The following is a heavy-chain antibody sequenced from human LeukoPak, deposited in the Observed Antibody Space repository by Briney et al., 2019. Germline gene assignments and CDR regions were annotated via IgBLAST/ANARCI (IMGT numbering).Heavy chain of an antibody. V-gene: IGHV3-23*01. CDR1: GFTVSSNY. Sequence: GGSLRLSCAASGFTVSSNYMSWVRQAPGKGLEWVSAIAPSGGSTYYADSVKGRFTISRDNSKSTLFLQMNSLRAEDTAVYYCAKGRLVPDYWGQGILVTVSS. D-gene: IGHD3-9*01. CDR2: IAPSGGST. J-gene: IGHJ4*02. CDR3: AKGRLVPDY.